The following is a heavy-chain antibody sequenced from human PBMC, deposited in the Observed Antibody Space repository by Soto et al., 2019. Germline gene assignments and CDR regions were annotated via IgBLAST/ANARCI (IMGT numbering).Heavy chain of an antibody. CDR2: INPSGGST. V-gene: IGHV1-46*03. CDR1: GYTFTSYY. D-gene: IGHD3-9*01. Sequence: ASVKVSCKASGYTFTSYYMHWVRQAPGQGLEWMGIINPSGGSTSYAQKFQGRVTMTRDTSTSTVYMELSSRRSEDTAVYYCAGALYDILPGFDYWGQGTLVTVSS. J-gene: IGHJ4*02. CDR3: AGALYDILPGFDY.